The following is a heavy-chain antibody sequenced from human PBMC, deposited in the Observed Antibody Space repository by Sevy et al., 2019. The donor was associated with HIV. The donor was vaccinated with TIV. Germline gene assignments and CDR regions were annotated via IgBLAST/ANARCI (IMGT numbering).Heavy chain of an antibody. CDR1: GFRFSAFG. CDR3: AKAPYYDFWSHNYNNWFDP. D-gene: IGHD3-3*01. V-gene: IGHV3-23*01. CDR2: INGGGGST. J-gene: IGHJ5*02. Sequence: GSLRLSCVASGFRFSAFGMAWVRQAAGEGLEWVSGINGGGGSTYYRNSGKGRFTVSRDNSKNTVYLQMNSLRADDTAVYYCAKAPYYDFWSHNYNNWFDPWGQGTLVTVSS.